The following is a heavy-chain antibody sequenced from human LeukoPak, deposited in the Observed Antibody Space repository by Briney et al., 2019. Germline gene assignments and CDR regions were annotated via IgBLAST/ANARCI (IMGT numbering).Heavy chain of an antibody. CDR2: VYYSGST. D-gene: IGHD4-17*01. CDR3: ARDGDYVSDY. CDR1: GGSIRSYH. Sequence: SETLSLTCTVSGGSIRSYHWSWIRQPPGKGLEWIGYVYYSGSTNCNPSLKSRVTISVDTSNNQFSLKLTSVTAADTAVYYCARDGDYVSDYWGQGTLVTVSS. V-gene: IGHV4-59*12. J-gene: IGHJ4*02.